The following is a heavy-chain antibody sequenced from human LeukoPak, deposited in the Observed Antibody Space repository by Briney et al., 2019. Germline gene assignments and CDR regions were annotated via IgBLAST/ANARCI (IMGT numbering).Heavy chain of an antibody. D-gene: IGHD3-10*01. V-gene: IGHV3-30*02. CDR1: GFSSYG. J-gene: IGHJ4*02. CDR3: AKGDNYYGSGSYPDY. CDR2: IRYDGSNK. Sequence: GGSLRLSCAAFGFSSYGMHWVRQAPGKGLEWVAFIRYDGSNKYYADSVKGRFTISRDNSRNTLCLQMNSLRAEDTAVYYCAKGDNYYGSGSYPDYWGQGTLVTVSS.